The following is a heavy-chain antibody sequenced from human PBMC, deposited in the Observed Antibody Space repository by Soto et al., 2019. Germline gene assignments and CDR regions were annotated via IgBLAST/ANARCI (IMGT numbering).Heavy chain of an antibody. D-gene: IGHD1-26*01. J-gene: IGHJ2*01. Sequence: EVQLVETGGGLIQPGGSLRLSCAASGLSVSSHYMSWVRQAPGKGLECVSVIYTGGSTHYADSVKGRFTISRDNSKNTLYLHMNSLRAEDTAVFYCARVDVGNYLWYFDLWGRGTLVTVSS. CDR1: GLSVSSHY. V-gene: IGHV3-53*02. CDR2: IYTGGST. CDR3: ARVDVGNYLWYFDL.